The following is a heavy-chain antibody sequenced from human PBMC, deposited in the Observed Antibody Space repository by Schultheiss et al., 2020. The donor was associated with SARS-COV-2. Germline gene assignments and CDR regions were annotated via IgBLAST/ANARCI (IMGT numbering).Heavy chain of an antibody. D-gene: IGHD4-23*01. V-gene: IGHV3-48*03. Sequence: GGSLRLSCAASGFTFSSYEMNWVRQAPGKGLEWVSYISSSGSTIYYADSVKGRFTISRDNSKNTLYLQMNSLRAEDTAVYYCARDSSTVITYYFDYWGQGTLVTVSS. J-gene: IGHJ4*02. CDR3: ARDSSTVITYYFDY. CDR2: ISSSGSTI. CDR1: GFTFSSYE.